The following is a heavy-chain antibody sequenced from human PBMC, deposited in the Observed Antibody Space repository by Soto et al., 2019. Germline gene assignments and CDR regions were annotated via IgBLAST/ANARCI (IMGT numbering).Heavy chain of an antibody. Sequence: QVQLVQSGAEVKKPGASVKVSCKASGYTFTSYDINWVRQATGQGLEWMGWMNPNSGNTAYAQKFQVRVTMTGNTAIGTAYMVLRSRGSQNTAVYYCPREKSGSYDYWGQATLGTFPS. D-gene: IGHD3-3*01. CDR3: PREKSGSYDY. V-gene: IGHV1-8*01. CDR1: GYTFTSYD. J-gene: IGHJ4*02. CDR2: MNPNSGNT.